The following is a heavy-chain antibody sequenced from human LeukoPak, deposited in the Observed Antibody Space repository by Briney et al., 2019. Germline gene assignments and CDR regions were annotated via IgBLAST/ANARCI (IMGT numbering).Heavy chain of an antibody. V-gene: IGHV3-30*02. Sequence: PGGSLRLSCAEPGFTFTDYGIHWVRQAPGKGLEGVAFIRYDGTIKYHADSVKGRFTISRDNSRNKLYLQMNSLRTEDTAVYYCAKEGTASKPSDLDYWGQGTLVTVSS. D-gene: IGHD1-1*01. J-gene: IGHJ4*02. CDR2: IRYDGTIK. CDR3: AKEGTASKPSDLDY. CDR1: GFTFTDYG.